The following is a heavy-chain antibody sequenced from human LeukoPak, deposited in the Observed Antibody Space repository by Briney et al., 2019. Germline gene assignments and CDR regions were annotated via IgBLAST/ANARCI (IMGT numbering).Heavy chain of an antibody. D-gene: IGHD5-12*01. CDR2: IYSGGST. J-gene: IGHJ4*02. Sequence: GGSLRLSCAASGFTVSSNYMSWVRQAPGKGLEWVSVIYSGGSTYYADSVKGRFTISRDNSKNTLYLQMNSLRAEDTAVYYCARDPEILGVVATILGNFDYWGQGTLVTVSS. V-gene: IGHV3-53*01. CDR1: GFTVSSNY. CDR3: ARDPEILGVVATILGNFDY.